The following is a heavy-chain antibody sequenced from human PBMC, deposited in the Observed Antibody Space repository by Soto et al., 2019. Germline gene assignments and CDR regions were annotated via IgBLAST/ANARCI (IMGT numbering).Heavy chain of an antibody. V-gene: IGHV4-59*01. CDR1: GGSISSYY. CDR3: ARDGRRSMDV. Sequence: SSAPLVLTCTVSGGSISSYYWSWIRQPPGKGLEWIGYIYYSGSTNYNPSLKSRVTISVDTSKNQFSLKLSSVTAADTAVYYCARDGRRSMDVWGQGTTVTVSS. J-gene: IGHJ6*02. CDR2: IYYSGST.